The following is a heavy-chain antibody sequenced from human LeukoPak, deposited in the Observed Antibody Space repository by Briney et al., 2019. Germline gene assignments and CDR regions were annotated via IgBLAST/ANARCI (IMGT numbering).Heavy chain of an antibody. CDR3: AATYGSGSRGDAFDI. V-gene: IGHV4-59*01. Sequence: SETLSLTCTVSGGSISSYYWSWIRQPPGKGLEWIGYIYYSGSTNYNPSLKSRVTISVDTSKNQFSLKLSSVTAADTAVYYCAATYGSGSRGDAFDIWGQGTMVTVSS. D-gene: IGHD3-10*01. CDR2: IYYSGST. J-gene: IGHJ3*02. CDR1: GGSISSYY.